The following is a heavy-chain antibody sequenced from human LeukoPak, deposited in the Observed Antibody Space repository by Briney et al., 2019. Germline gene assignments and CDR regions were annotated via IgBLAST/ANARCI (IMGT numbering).Heavy chain of an antibody. V-gene: IGHV1-2*06. D-gene: IGHD3-9*01. Sequence: GASVKVSCKASGYTFTGYYMHWVRQAPGQGLEWMGRINPNSGGTNYAQKFQGRVTMTRDTPISTAYMELSRLRSDDTAVYYCARGGYYDILTGHEYWGQGTLVTVSS. CDR3: ARGGYYDILTGHEY. J-gene: IGHJ4*02. CDR1: GYTFTGYY. CDR2: INPNSGGT.